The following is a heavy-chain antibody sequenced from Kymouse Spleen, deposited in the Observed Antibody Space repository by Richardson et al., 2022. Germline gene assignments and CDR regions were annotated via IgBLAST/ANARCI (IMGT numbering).Heavy chain of an antibody. D-gene: IGHD3-10*01. CDR2: IYYSGST. V-gene: IGHV4-31*03. Sequence: QVQLQESGPGLVKPSQTLSLTCTVSGGSISSGGYYWSWIRQHPGKGLEWIGYIYYSGSTYYNPSLKSRVTISVDTSKNQFSLKLSSVTAADTAVYYCARDLGRITMVRGVFDYWGQGTLVTVSS. CDR3: ARDLGRITMVRGVFDY. CDR1: GGSISSGGYY. J-gene: IGHJ4*02.